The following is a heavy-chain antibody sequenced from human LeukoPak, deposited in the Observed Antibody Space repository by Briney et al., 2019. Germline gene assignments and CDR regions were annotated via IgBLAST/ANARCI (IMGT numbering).Heavy chain of an antibody. Sequence: GESLKISCEGSGYSFASYWIGWVRQMPGKGLEWMGIIYPGDSDTRYSPSFQGQVTISADRSISTAYLQWSSLKASDTAMYYCAREVDTDAFDIWGQGTMVTVSS. D-gene: IGHD5-18*01. V-gene: IGHV5-51*01. CDR3: AREVDTDAFDI. J-gene: IGHJ3*02. CDR1: GYSFASYW. CDR2: IYPGDSDT.